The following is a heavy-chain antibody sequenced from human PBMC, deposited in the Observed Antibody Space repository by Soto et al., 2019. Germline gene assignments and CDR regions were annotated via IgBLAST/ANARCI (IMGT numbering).Heavy chain of an antibody. J-gene: IGHJ5*02. D-gene: IGHD1-26*01. CDR3: ARSEGADGVVWFDT. CDR2: IRGSGAES. Sequence: EVQLFPSGGDLVQPGGSLRVSCVASGFSFSNFAMSWVRQAPGTGLEWVSGIRGSGAESHYADSVRGRFTISRDNSKNTIYLEMHSLNVGDTAVYSCARSEGADGVVWFDTWGQGTLVTVSS. V-gene: IGHV3-23*01. CDR1: GFSFSNFA.